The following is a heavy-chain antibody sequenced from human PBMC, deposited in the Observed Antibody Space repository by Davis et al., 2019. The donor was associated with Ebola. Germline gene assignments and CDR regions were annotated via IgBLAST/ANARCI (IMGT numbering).Heavy chain of an antibody. CDR1: GGSISSDGYY. CDR3: ARDSRASSGIWSGFY. J-gene: IGHJ4*02. D-gene: IGHD3-3*01. Sequence: SETLSLTCTVSGGSISSDGYYWSWIRQHPGKGLEWIGYIYYSGSTHYNPSLKSRVTISVDTSKNQFSLKVSSVTAADTAVYYCARDSRASSGIWSGFYWGQGTLVTVSS. V-gene: IGHV4-31*03. CDR2: IYYSGST.